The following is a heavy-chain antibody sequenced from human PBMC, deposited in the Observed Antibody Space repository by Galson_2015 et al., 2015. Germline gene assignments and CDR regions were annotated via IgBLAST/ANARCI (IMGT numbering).Heavy chain of an antibody. V-gene: IGHV3-23*01. CDR3: AKGRAAGAGDAFEI. CDR1: GFTFSSYA. CDR2: FGGSGGST. J-gene: IGHJ3*02. Sequence: SLRLSCAASGFTFSSYAMSWVRQAPGKGLEWVSSFGGSGGSTYYADSVKGRFTITRDNSKNTLYLQMNSLRAEETAVYYCAKGRAAGAGDAFEIWGQGTMVTVSS. D-gene: IGHD6-25*01.